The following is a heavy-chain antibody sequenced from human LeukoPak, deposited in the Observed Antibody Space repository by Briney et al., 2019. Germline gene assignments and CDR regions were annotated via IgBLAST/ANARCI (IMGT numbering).Heavy chain of an antibody. Sequence: GGSLRLSCAASGFTFSSYGMHWVRQAPGKGLEWVAFIRYDGSNKYYADSVKGRFTISRDNSKNTLYLQMNSLRAEDTAVYYCARDLTYSIAAAGDDAFDIWGQGTMVTVSS. D-gene: IGHD6-13*01. J-gene: IGHJ3*02. CDR3: ARDLTYSIAAAGDDAFDI. V-gene: IGHV3-30*02. CDR1: GFTFSSYG. CDR2: IRYDGSNK.